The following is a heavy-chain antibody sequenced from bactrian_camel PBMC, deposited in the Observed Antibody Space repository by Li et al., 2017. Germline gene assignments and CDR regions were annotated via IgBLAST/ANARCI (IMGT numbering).Heavy chain of an antibody. CDR1: GYTSKRSC. CDR2: IESDGST. D-gene: IGHD1*01. J-gene: IGHJ4*01. CDR3: QSRCFRDGNWRLV. V-gene: IGHV3S55*01. Sequence: HVQLVESGGGSVQAGGSLKLSCVVSGYTSKRSCMGWYRQAPGKEREGVATIESDGSTTYADSVKGRFTISRDNTKNMLYLQMNRLEGEDTAMYSCQSRCFRDGNWRLVRGKGTQVTVS.